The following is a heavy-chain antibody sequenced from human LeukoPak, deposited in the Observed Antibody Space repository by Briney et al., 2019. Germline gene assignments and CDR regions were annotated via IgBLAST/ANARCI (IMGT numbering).Heavy chain of an antibody. J-gene: IGHJ5*02. V-gene: IGHV1-69*04. CDR1: GGTFSSYA. CDR2: IIPIFGIA. CDR3: ARCDVDIVATIGFDP. D-gene: IGHD5-12*01. Sequence: SVKVSCKASGGTFSSYAIGWVRQAPGQGLEWMGRIIPIFGIANYAQKFQGRVTITADKSTSTAYMELSSLRSEDTAVYYCARCDVDIVATIGFDPWGQGTLVAVSS.